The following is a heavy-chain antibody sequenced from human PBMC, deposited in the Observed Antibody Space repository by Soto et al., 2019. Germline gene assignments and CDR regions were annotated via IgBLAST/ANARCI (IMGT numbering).Heavy chain of an antibody. J-gene: IGHJ6*02. Sequence: EVQLLESGGGLVQPGGSLRLSCSASGFTFNNNAMSWVRQAPGKGLEWVSDIGGSGTATYYADSVKGRFTISRDSFKNTLFLQMNSLRAEDTAVYYCAKRIEGSGWPYYYAMDVWGQGTSVTVSS. D-gene: IGHD6-19*01. CDR3: AKRIEGSGWPYYYAMDV. CDR1: GFTFNNNA. CDR2: IGGSGTAT. V-gene: IGHV3-23*01.